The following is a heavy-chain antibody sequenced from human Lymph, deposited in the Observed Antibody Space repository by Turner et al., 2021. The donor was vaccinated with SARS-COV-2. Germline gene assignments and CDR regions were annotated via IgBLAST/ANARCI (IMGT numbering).Heavy chain of an antibody. CDR3: ARDLRFGELPAADH. CDR1: GFTFSSYG. D-gene: IGHD3-10*01. J-gene: IGHJ4*02. CDR2: IWNDGSNK. Sequence: QVQLVESGGGVVQPGRSLRLSCAASGFTFSSYGMDWVRQAPGKGLEWVAVIWNDGSNKYYADSVKGRFTISRDNSKNTLYLQMNSLRAEDTAVYYCARDLRFGELPAADHWGQGTLVTVSS. V-gene: IGHV3-33*01.